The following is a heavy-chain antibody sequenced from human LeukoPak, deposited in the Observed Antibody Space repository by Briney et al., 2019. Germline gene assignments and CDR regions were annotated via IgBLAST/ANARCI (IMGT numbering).Heavy chain of an antibody. CDR2: ISGSGAST. Sequence: PGGSLRLSCAASGFTFSSYAMSWVRLAPGKGLEWVSAISGSGASTYYADSVKGRFTVSRDNSKNTLYLQMNSLRAEDTAVYYCAKERGRRSYYVDYYYYMDAWGKGTTVTVSS. CDR1: GFTFSSYA. V-gene: IGHV3-23*01. CDR3: AKERGRRSYYVDYYYYMDA. D-gene: IGHD1-26*01. J-gene: IGHJ6*03.